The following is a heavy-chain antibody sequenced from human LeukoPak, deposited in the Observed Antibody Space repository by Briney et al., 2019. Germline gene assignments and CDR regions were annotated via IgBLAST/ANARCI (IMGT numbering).Heavy chain of an antibody. D-gene: IGHD6-13*01. CDR1: GFTFSSYS. Sequence: GGSLRLSCAASGFTFSSYSMNWVRQAPGKGLEWVSSISSSSSYIYYADSVKGRFTISRDNAKNSLYLQMNSLRAEDTTVYYCARAVLSSWPYYYYYGMDVWGQGTTVTVSS. J-gene: IGHJ6*02. CDR3: ARAVLSSWPYYYYYGMDV. V-gene: IGHV3-21*01. CDR2: ISSSSSYI.